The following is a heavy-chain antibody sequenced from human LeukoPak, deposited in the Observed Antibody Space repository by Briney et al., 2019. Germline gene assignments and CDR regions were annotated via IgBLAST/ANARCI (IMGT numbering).Heavy chain of an antibody. D-gene: IGHD3-10*01. J-gene: IGHJ4*02. CDR3: ARGLYYYGSGSYYPFDY. CDR2: ISAYNGNT. V-gene: IGHV1-18*01. CDR1: GYTFTSYG. Sequence: GASVKVSCKASGYTFTSYGISWVRQAPGQGLEWMGWISAYNGNTNYAQKLQGRVTMTTDTSTSTAYMELRSLRSDDTALYYCARGLYYYGSGSYYPFDYWGQGTLVTVSS.